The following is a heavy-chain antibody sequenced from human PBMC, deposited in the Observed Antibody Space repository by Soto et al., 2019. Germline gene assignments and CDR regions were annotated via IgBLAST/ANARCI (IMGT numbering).Heavy chain of an antibody. CDR3: ARERRVVGGYSSSWYDYFDS. D-gene: IGHD6-13*01. CDR2: VNQSGSA. J-gene: IGHJ4*02. CDR1: GASFSTYF. Sequence: TLSLTCSVYGASFSTYFWTWMRQPPGKGLEWIGEVNQSGSANYNPSLESRVTISVDTSKKQFSLRLSSVTAADTAVYYCARERRVVGGYSSSWYDYFDSWGQGTLVTVSS. V-gene: IGHV4-34*01.